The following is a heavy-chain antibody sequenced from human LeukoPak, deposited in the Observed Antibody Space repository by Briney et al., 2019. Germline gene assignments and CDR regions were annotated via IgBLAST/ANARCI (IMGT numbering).Heavy chain of an antibody. CDR3: ARDRRHYYDSSGYYYGYYFDY. J-gene: IGHJ4*02. CDR2: IYSGGST. V-gene: IGHV3-53*01. Sequence: GRSLRLSCAASGFTVSSNYMSWVRQAPGKGLEWVSVIYSGGSTYYADSVKGRFTISRDNSKNTLYLQMNSLRAEDTAVYYCARDRRHYYDSSGYYYGYYFDYWGQGTLVTVSS. D-gene: IGHD3-22*01. CDR1: GFTVSSNY.